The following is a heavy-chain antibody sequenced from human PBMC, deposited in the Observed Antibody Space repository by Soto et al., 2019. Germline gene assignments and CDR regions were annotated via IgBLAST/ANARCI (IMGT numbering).Heavy chain of an antibody. CDR1: GFSLSTSGVG. Sequence: QITLKESGPTLVKPTQTLTLTCTFSGFSLSTSGVGVGWIRQPPGKALEWLAHIYWDDDTRSSPSLRSRLTLDKDTSKNRVVLTMTSMDPVDTATYYCAHSREGGNSAVYVYWGQGTLVTVSS. D-gene: IGHD2-21*02. CDR2: IYWDDDT. CDR3: AHSREGGNSAVYVY. V-gene: IGHV2-5*02. J-gene: IGHJ4*02.